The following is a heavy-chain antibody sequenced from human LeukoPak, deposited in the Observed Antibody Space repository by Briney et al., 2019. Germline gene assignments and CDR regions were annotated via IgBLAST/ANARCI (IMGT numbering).Heavy chain of an antibody. J-gene: IGHJ5*02. Sequence: PSETLSLTCTVSGGSISSYYWSWIRQPPGKGLEWIGEINHSGSTNYNPSLKSRVTISVDTSKNQFSLKLSSVTAADTAVYYCARKRGYGWFDPWGQGTLVTVSS. V-gene: IGHV4-34*01. CDR1: GGSISSYY. CDR2: INHSGST. D-gene: IGHD6-25*01. CDR3: ARKRGYGWFDP.